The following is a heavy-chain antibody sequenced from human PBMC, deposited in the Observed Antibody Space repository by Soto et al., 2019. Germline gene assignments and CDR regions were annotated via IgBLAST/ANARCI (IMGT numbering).Heavy chain of an antibody. Sequence: ASVKVSCKASGYTFTGYYMHWLRQAPGQGLEWVGWINPNSGGTNYAQKFQGWVTMTRDTSISTAYMELSRLRSDDTAVYYCARDIWFGERWFDPWGQGTLVTVSS. CDR1: GYTFTGYY. CDR2: INPNSGGT. D-gene: IGHD3-10*01. J-gene: IGHJ5*02. CDR3: ARDIWFGERWFDP. V-gene: IGHV1-2*04.